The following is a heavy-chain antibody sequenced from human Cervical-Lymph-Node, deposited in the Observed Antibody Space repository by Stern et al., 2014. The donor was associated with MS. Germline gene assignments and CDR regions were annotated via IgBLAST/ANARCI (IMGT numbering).Heavy chain of an antibody. V-gene: IGHV3-11*06. D-gene: IGHD5-18*01. J-gene: IGHJ4*02. Sequence: VQLVESGGGLVKPGGSLRLSCAASGFTFSNHYMSWIRQAPGKVLDWVSYITSSSTYTNYADSVKGRFTISRDNAKNSLYLQMNSLRVEDTAVYYCARIPRGYSYDQYYFDYWGQGTLVTVSS. CDR1: GFTFSNHY. CDR2: ITSSSTYT. CDR3: ARIPRGYSYDQYYFDY.